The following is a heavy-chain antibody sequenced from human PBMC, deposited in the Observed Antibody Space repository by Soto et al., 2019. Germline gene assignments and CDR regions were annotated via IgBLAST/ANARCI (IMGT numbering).Heavy chain of an antibody. CDR1: GFTFSSYG. D-gene: IGHD3-16*01. Sequence: QVQLVESGGGVVQPGRSLRLSCADSGFTFSSYGMHWVRQAPGKGLEWVAVISYDGSNKYYADSVKGRFTISRDNSKNTLYLQMNSLRAEDTAVYYCASPPFTDGMDVWGQGTTVTVSS. CDR3: ASPPFTDGMDV. CDR2: ISYDGSNK. J-gene: IGHJ6*02. V-gene: IGHV3-30*03.